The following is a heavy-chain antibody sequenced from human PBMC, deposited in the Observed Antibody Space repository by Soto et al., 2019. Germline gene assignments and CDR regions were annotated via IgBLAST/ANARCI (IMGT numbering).Heavy chain of an antibody. J-gene: IGHJ4*02. CDR1: GYTFTSCG. Sequence: QVQLVQSGAEVKKPGASVKVSCKASGYTFTSCGITWVRQAPGQGLEWMGWISDYNGNTNYAQKLQGRVTMTTDTSTSTADMGLRSLSSDDTAVYYWARDKGDGSGSYYGYWGQGTLVTVSS. CDR3: ARDKGDGSGSYYGY. D-gene: IGHD3-10*01. CDR2: ISDYNGNT. V-gene: IGHV1-18*01.